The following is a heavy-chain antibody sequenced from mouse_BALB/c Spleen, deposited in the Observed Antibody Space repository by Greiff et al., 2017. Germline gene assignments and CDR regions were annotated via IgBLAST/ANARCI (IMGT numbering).Heavy chain of an antibody. CDR1: GFSLTSYG. CDR3: ARGALLRLRPYAMDY. D-gene: IGHD1-2*01. V-gene: IGHV2-9*02. J-gene: IGHJ4*01. Sequence: QVQLKESGPGLVAPSQSLSITCTVSGFSLTSYGVHWVRQPPGKGLEWLGVIWAGGSTNYNSALMSRLSISKDNSKSQVFLKMNSLQTDDTAMYYCARGALLRLRPYAMDYWGQGTSVTVSS. CDR2: IWAGGST.